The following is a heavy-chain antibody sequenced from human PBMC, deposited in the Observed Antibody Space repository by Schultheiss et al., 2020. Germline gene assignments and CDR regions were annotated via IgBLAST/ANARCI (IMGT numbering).Heavy chain of an antibody. CDR3: AGDLAAYGPYGMDV. CDR2: INHSGST. D-gene: IGHD4-17*01. V-gene: IGHV4-34*01. J-gene: IGHJ6*02. CDR1: GGSFSGYY. Sequence: SETLSLTCAVYGGSFSGYYRSWIRQPPGKGLEWVGDINHSGSTNYNPSPKSGVTITVDKSTNQFSLKLSSRTAADTAVYYCAGDLAAYGPYGMDVWGQGTTVTVSS.